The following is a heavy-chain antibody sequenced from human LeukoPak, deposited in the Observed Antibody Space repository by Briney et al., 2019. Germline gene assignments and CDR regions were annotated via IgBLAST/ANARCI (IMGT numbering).Heavy chain of an antibody. Sequence: ASVKVSCKASGYTFTGYYMHWVRQAPGQGLEWMGWINPNSGGTNYAQKFRGRVTMTRDTSISTAYMELSRLTSDDAAVYYCARGYYDSSGFEYFQDWGQGTLVTVSS. D-gene: IGHD3-22*01. CDR3: ARGYYDSSGFEYFQD. CDR1: GYTFTGYY. CDR2: INPNSGGT. V-gene: IGHV1-2*02. J-gene: IGHJ1*01.